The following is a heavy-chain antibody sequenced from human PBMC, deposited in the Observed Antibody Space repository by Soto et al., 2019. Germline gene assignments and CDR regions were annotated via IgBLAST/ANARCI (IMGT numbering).Heavy chain of an antibody. J-gene: IGHJ1*01. CDR3: ARERWPHGKGAEFQH. V-gene: IGHV3-11*01. CDR2: ISNTGDDI. CDR1: GFTLSDFY. Sequence: QVQLVESGGGLVKPGGSLRLSCAASGFTLSDFYMNWIRQAPGKGLEWVSYISNTGDDINYAESVRGRFTISRDNAKNSVYLQMNSLRAEDTALYYCARERWPHGKGAEFQHWGQGTLVTVSS.